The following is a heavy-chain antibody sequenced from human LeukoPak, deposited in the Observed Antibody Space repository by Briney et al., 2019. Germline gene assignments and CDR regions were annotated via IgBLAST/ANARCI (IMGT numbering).Heavy chain of an antibody. Sequence: SGTLSLTCAVSGGSISSSNWWSWVRQPPGKGLEWIGEIYHSGSTNYNPSLKSRVTISVDTSKNQFSLKLSSVTAADTAVYYCARGHFKTVGGYYYRAEYFQHWGQGTLVTVSS. J-gene: IGHJ1*01. CDR3: ARGHFKTVGGYYYRAEYFQH. D-gene: IGHD3-22*01. V-gene: IGHV4-4*02. CDR2: IYHSGST. CDR1: GGSISSSNW.